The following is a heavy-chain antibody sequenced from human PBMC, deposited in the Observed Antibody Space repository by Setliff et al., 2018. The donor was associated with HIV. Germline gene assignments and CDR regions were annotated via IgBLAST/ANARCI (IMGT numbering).Heavy chain of an antibody. CDR3: ARGQDLGATWTGYYYYYMDV. CDR1: GGSISGSSYF. V-gene: IGHV4-39*07. D-gene: IGHD1-26*01. Sequence: SETLSLTCTVSGGSISGSSYFWGWIRQPPGKGLEWIGNIQHSGSTYYNPSLKSRVTISVDTSKNQFSLKLTSVTAADTAVYYCARGQDLGATWTGYYYYYMDVWGKGTTVTVSS. CDR2: IQHSGST. J-gene: IGHJ6*03.